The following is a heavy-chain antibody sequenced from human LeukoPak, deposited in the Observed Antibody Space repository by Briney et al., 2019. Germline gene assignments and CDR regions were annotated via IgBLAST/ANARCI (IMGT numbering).Heavy chain of an antibody. V-gene: IGHV3-23*01. CDR1: GFTFNYYA. D-gene: IGHD5-18*01. J-gene: IGHJ4*02. Sequence: PGGSLRLSCAASGFTFNYYAMSWVRQAPGKGLEWVSGISDNEGSTYYPDSVKGRFTISRDNTKNTVYLQMNNLRPDDTAVYFCARHDSFIPYWGQGTLVTVSS. CDR3: ARHDSFIPY. CDR2: ISDNEGST.